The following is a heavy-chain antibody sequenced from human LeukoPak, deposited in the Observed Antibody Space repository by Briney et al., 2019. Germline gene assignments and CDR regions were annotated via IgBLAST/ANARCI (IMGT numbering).Heavy chain of an antibody. Sequence: GESLKISCKGSKYSFTSYWIAWLRQMPGKGLEWMGIIYPGDSDTRYSPSFQGQVTISADKSISTAYLQWSSLKASDTAMYYCALLRGVAAQTIDYWGQGTLVTVSS. V-gene: IGHV5-51*01. CDR1: KYSFTSYW. CDR3: ALLRGVAAQTIDY. CDR2: IYPGDSDT. D-gene: IGHD2-15*01. J-gene: IGHJ4*02.